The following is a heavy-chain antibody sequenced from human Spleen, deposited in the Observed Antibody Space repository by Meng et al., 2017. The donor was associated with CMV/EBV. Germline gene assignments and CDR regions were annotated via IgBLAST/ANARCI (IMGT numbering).Heavy chain of an antibody. D-gene: IGHD3-3*01. CDR2: IRYDGSNK. CDR1: GFTFSSYG. J-gene: IGHJ6*02. Sequence: GESLKISCAASGFTFSSYGMHWVRQAPGKGLEWVAFIRYDGSNKYYADSVKGRFTISRDNSKNTLYLQMNSLRAEDTAVYYCAKPGGLTIFGVVGSYGMDVWGQGTTVTVSS. CDR3: AKPGGLTIFGVVGSYGMDV. V-gene: IGHV3-30*02.